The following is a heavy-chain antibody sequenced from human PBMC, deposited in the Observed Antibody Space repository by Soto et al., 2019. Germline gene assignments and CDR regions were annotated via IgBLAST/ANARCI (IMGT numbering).Heavy chain of an antibody. CDR1: GGSISSGDYY. J-gene: IGHJ4*02. Sequence: SETLSLTCTVSGGSISSGDYYWSWIRQPPGKGLEWIGYIYYSGSTYYNPSLKSRVTISVDTSKNQFSLKLSSVTAADTAVYYCARVGMTTVTTVVYWGQGTLVTVSS. D-gene: IGHD4-17*01. CDR3: ARVGMTTVTTVVY. CDR2: IYYSGST. V-gene: IGHV4-30-4*01.